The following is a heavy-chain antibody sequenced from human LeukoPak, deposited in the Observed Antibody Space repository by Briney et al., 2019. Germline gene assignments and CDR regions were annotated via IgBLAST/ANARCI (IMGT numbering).Heavy chain of an antibody. CDR2: VYTGDNT. J-gene: IGHJ4*02. D-gene: IGHD3-22*01. Sequence: GGSLRLSCAASGFTVSDNYMSWVRQAPGKGLEWVSVVYTGDNTYYAGSVKGRFTISRDNSKNTLYLQMNSLRAEDTAVYYCAKDGAAHDSSGYYYFDYWGQGTLVTVSS. V-gene: IGHV3-53*01. CDR3: AKDGAAHDSSGYYYFDY. CDR1: GFTVSDNY.